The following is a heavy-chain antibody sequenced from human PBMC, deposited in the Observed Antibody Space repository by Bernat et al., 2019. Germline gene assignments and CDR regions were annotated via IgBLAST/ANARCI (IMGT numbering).Heavy chain of an antibody. V-gene: IGHV3-23*01. CDR1: GFTFTSYA. CDR2: ISGSGDST. CDR3: AKDRELVDH. J-gene: IGHJ4*02. Sequence: EVQLLESGGGLVRPGGSLRLSCAASGFTFTSYAMSWVHQAPGKGLEWVSAISGSGDSTYYAHSVKGRFTISRDNSKNTLYLQMNSLRAEDTAVYFCAKDRELVDHWGQGTLVTVSS. D-gene: IGHD1-26*01.